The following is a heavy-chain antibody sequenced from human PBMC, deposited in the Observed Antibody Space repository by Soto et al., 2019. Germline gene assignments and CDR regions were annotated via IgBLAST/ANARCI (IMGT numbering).Heavy chain of an antibody. CDR2: ISYDGSNK. Sequence: GGSLRLSCAASGFTFSSYGMHWVRQAPGKGLEWVAVISYDGSNKYYADSVKGRFTISRDNSKNTLYLQMNSLRAEDTAVYYCAKEPGSGYYPGYNWFDPWGQGTLVTVSS. J-gene: IGHJ5*02. CDR1: GFTFSSYG. CDR3: AKEPGSGYYPGYNWFDP. V-gene: IGHV3-30*18. D-gene: IGHD3-22*01.